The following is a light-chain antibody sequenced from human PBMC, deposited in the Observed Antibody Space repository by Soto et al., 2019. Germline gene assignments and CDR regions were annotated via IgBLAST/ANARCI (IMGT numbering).Light chain of an antibody. CDR3: AAWDDSLNGPV. V-gene: IGLV1-44*01. CDR2: SNN. J-gene: IGLJ1*01. Sequence: QSALTQPPSASGTPGQRVTISCSGSSSNIGSNTVNWYQQLPGTAPNLLIYSNNQRPSGVPDRFSGSKSGTSASLAISGLQSEDEADYYCAAWDDSLNGPVFGTGTKVTVL. CDR1: SSNIGSNT.